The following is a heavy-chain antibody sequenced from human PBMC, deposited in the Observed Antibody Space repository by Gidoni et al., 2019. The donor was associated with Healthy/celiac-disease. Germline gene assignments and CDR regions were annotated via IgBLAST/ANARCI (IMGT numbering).Heavy chain of an antibody. CDR3: VRHLGAAATIFDY. Sequence: EWIGSIYSGGSTYYNPSLKSRVTIFVETSKNQFSLKLSSVTAADTAVYYCVRHLGAAATIFDYWGQGTLVTVSS. J-gene: IGHJ4*02. CDR2: IYSGGST. D-gene: IGHD6-13*01. V-gene: IGHV4-39*01.